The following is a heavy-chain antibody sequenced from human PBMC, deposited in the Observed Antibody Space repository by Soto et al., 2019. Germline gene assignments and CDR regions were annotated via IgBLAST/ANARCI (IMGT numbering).Heavy chain of an antibody. Sequence: ASVKVSCKASGYSFTSYGISWVRQAPGQGLEWMGWMGTYNGNTDYPQSLQGRLTMTTDTSTTTAYMELRNLRSDDTAVYYCARDPYHVLMVNAPNLYGMDVWGQGTTVTVSS. CDR1: GYSFTSYG. CDR2: MGTYNGNT. D-gene: IGHD2-8*01. V-gene: IGHV1-18*04. J-gene: IGHJ6*02. CDR3: ARDPYHVLMVNAPNLYGMDV.